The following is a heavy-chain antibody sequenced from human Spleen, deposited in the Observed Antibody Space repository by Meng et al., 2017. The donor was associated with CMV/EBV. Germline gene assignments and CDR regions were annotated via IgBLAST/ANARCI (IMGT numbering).Heavy chain of an antibody. CDR2: INPNSGGT. D-gene: IGHD2-15*01. J-gene: IGHJ6*02. V-gene: IGHV1-2*02. Sequence: ASVKVSCKASGYNFTGYYMHWVRQAPGQGLEWMGWINPNSGGTNYAQKFQGRVTMTGDTSITTAYMELSRLRADDMAVYYFARVKRYCTGGSCSSTGYYGMDVWGQGTTVTVSS. CDR1: GYNFTGYY. CDR3: ARVKRYCTGGSCSSTGYYGMDV.